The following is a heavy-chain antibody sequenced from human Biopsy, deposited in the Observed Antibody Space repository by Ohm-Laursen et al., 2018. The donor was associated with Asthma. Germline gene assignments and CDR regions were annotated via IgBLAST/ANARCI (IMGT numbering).Heavy chain of an antibody. J-gene: IGHJ4*02. D-gene: IGHD3-9*01. CDR2: IHYSGST. V-gene: IGHV4-61*08. CDR3: ARAPEYTAYYSY. CDR1: YGSITSGGYY. Sequence: TPSLTCPVSYGSITSGGYYWTWVRQPPGKGLEWIGNIHYSGSTHSSPSLKRRLTLSLDTAKSQISLRLSSVIAADTAVYYCARAPEYTAYYSYWGQGTLVTVSS.